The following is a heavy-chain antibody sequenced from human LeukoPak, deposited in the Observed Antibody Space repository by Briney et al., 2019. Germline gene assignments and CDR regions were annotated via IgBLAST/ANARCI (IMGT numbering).Heavy chain of an antibody. CDR1: GGTFSSYA. J-gene: IGHJ3*02. CDR3: ARVPGGTQSSI. V-gene: IGHV1-69*13. CDR2: IIPIFGTA. D-gene: IGHD6-13*01. Sequence: GASAKVSCKASGGTFSSYAISWVRQAPGQGLEWMGGIIPIFGTANYAQKFQGRVTITADESTSTAYMELSSLRSEDTAVYYCARVPGGTQSSIWGQGTMVTVSS.